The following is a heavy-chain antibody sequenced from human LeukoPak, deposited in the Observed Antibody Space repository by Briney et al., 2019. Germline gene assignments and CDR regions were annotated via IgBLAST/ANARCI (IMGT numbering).Heavy chain of an antibody. CDR3: ARVHHYFDIAFDY. CDR2: ISAYNGNT. J-gene: IGHJ4*02. D-gene: IGHD3-22*01. V-gene: IGHV1-18*01. CDR1: GYTFTSCG. Sequence: ASVKVSCKASGYTFTSCGISWVRQAPGQGLEWMGWISAYNGNTNYAQKLQGRVTMTTDTSTSTVYMELISLRSEDTAVYYCARVHHYFDIAFDYWGQGTLATVSS.